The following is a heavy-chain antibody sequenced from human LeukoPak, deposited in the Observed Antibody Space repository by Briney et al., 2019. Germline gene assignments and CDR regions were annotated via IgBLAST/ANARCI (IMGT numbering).Heavy chain of an antibody. CDR1: GVPFDDYY. CDR2: INRSGYT. Sequence: SETLSLTCAVSGVPFDDYYWAWVRPPPEKALEWIGEINRSGYTNACPSLTSRVTLSIDTSRKQFSLNLRSGTVADAGFHYCTRMTTGHDYWGQGTPVTVSS. CDR3: TRMTTGHDY. V-gene: IGHV4-34*09. J-gene: IGHJ4*02. D-gene: IGHD4-17*01.